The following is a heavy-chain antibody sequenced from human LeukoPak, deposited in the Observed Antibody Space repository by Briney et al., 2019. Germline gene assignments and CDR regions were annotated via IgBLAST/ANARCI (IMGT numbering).Heavy chain of an antibody. Sequence: SSETLSLTCTLSGASISSYYWSWIRQPAGRGLEWIGRIYTSGSNNYNPSHKSRVTILVDKSKNQFSLKLSSVTAADTAVYYCARDDWNYGPGYYYYMDVWGKGTTVTVSS. CDR1: GASISSYY. J-gene: IGHJ6*03. CDR3: ARDDWNYGPGYYYYMDV. D-gene: IGHD1-7*01. CDR2: IYTSGSN. V-gene: IGHV4-4*07.